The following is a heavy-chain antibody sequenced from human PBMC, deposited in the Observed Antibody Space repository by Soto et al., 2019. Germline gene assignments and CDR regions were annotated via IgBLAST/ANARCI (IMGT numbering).Heavy chain of an antibody. CDR2: INGDGSRT. CDR1: GFTFSSYW. J-gene: IGHJ6*02. Sequence: PGGSLRLSCAASGFTFSSYWMHWVRQAPGKGLVWVSRINGDGSRTTYADSVKGRFTISRDNAKNTLYLQMNSLTAEDTAVYYCANGQASIGTDVWGQGTTVTVYS. D-gene: IGHD1-26*01. V-gene: IGHV3-74*01. CDR3: ANGQASIGTDV.